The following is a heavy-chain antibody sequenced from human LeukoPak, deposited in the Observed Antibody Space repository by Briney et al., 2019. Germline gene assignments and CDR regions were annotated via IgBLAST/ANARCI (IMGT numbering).Heavy chain of an antibody. CDR2: VSGSGGST. D-gene: IGHD3-22*01. CDR3: ANSRGYYYDSSGYYYFDS. Sequence: GGSLRLSCAASGFTFTSYAMGWVRQAPGKGLEWVSVVSGSGGSTYYTDSVKGRFTISRDNSKSTLYLQMNSLRAEDTAVYYCANSRGYYYDSSGYYYFDSWGQGTLVTVSS. J-gene: IGHJ4*02. CDR1: GFTFTSYA. V-gene: IGHV3-23*01.